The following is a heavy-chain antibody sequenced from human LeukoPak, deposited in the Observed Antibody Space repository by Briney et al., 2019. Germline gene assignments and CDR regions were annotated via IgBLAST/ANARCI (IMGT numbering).Heavy chain of an antibody. CDR3: AKVASADAQARLNY. J-gene: IGHJ4*02. Sequence: GGSLRLSCAASGFTFSSYAMSWVRQAPGKGLEWVSAISGSGGGTYYADTVKDRFTISRDYSNNTLYLQMNSLRADDTAVYYCAKVASADAQARLNYWGQGTLVTVSS. D-gene: IGHD6-19*01. CDR2: ISGSGGGT. V-gene: IGHV3-23*01. CDR1: GFTFSSYA.